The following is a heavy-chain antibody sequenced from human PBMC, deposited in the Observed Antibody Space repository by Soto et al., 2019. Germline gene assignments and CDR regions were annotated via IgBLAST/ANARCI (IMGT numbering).Heavy chain of an antibody. V-gene: IGHV3-23*01. CDR3: AKTRGIAAPSNWFDP. J-gene: IGHJ5*02. Sequence: GGSLRLSCAASGFTFSSFAMSWVRQAPGKGLEWVSAISGSGGATYYADSVKGRFTISRDNSNNTLYLQMNSLRAEDTAVYYCAKTRGIAAPSNWFDPWGQGTLVTVSS. D-gene: IGHD6-13*01. CDR1: GFTFSSFA. CDR2: ISGSGGAT.